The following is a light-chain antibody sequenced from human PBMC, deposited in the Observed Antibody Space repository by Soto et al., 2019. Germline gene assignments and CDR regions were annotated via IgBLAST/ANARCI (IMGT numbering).Light chain of an antibody. Sequence: EIVLTQSPATLSLSPGERATLYCRSSQSVISYLAWYQHKPGQAPRLFIYDASNRATGIPARFSGSGSGTDFTLTISSLEPEDFAVYYCQQRSNWPPSITFGQGTRREIK. CDR1: QSVISY. V-gene: IGKV3-11*01. CDR3: QQRSNWPPSIT. J-gene: IGKJ5*01. CDR2: DAS.